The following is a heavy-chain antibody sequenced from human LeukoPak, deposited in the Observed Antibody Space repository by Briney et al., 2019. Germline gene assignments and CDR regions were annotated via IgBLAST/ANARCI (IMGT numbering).Heavy chain of an antibody. Sequence: GGSLRLSCAASGFTFSSYAMHWVRQAPGQGLEGVAVISYDGSNKYYADSVKGRFTISRDNSKNTLYLQMNSLRAEDTAVYYCARDYYGSGSYHFDYWGQGTLVTVSS. V-gene: IGHV3-30*04. CDR3: ARDYYGSGSYHFDY. CDR2: ISYDGSNK. CDR1: GFTFSSYA. D-gene: IGHD3-10*01. J-gene: IGHJ4*02.